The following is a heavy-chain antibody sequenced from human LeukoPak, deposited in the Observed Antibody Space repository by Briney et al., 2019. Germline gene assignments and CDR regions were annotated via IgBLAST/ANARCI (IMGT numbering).Heavy chain of an antibody. D-gene: IGHD1-26*01. J-gene: IGHJ4*02. CDR3: AREGLYSGSPMADY. Sequence: ASVKVSCKASGYTFTSYGITWVRQAPGQGLEWMGWISAYNGNTNYAQKLQGRVTITTDTSTSTAYMELRSLRSDDTAVYYCAREGLYSGSPMADYWGRGTLVAVSS. CDR2: ISAYNGNT. V-gene: IGHV1-18*01. CDR1: GYTFTSYG.